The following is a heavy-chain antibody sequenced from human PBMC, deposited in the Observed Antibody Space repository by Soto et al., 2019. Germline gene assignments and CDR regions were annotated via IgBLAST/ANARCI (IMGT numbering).Heavy chain of an antibody. Sequence: TLSLTCTISGGSISRGGYYWSWIRQHPGKGLEWIGYIYYSGSTYYNPSLKSRATISVGTSKNQFSRKLSSVTAADTAVYYCARAVFRKIVVVSWFDPWGQGTLVNVSS. V-gene: IGHV4-31*03. CDR2: IYYSGST. CDR1: GGSISRGGYY. CDR3: ARAVFRKIVVVSWFDP. D-gene: IGHD3-22*01. J-gene: IGHJ5*02.